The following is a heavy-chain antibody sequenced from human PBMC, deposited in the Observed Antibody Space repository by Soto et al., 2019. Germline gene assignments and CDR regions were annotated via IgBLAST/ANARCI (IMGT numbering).Heavy chain of an antibody. D-gene: IGHD6-19*01. Sequence: EVQLLESGGGLVQPGGSLRLSCAASGFTFSSYAMSWVRQAPGKGLEWVSAISGSGGSTYYADSVKGRFTISRDNSKNTLYLQMNSLRAEDTAVYYCAKDALAVAGTRDAFDIWGQGKMVTVSS. CDR2: ISGSGGST. V-gene: IGHV3-23*01. CDR3: AKDALAVAGTRDAFDI. CDR1: GFTFSSYA. J-gene: IGHJ3*02.